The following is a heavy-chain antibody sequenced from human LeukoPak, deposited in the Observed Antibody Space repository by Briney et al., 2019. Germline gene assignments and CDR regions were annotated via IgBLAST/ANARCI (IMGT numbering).Heavy chain of an antibody. Sequence: GASVKVSCEASGYTFTSYDINWVRQATGQGLEWMGWMNPNSGNTGYAQKFQGRVTMTRNTSISTAYMEPSSLRSEDTAVYYCARGEYYGSGSYYNPDFDYWGQGTLVTVSS. CDR2: MNPNSGNT. V-gene: IGHV1-8*01. D-gene: IGHD3-10*01. CDR1: GYTFTSYD. J-gene: IGHJ4*02. CDR3: ARGEYYGSGSYYNPDFDY.